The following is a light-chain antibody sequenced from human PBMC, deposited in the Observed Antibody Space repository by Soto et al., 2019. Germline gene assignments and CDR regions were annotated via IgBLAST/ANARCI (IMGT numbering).Light chain of an antibody. CDR2: AAS. CDR1: QSVSDN. CDR3: QQYTEWPLT. V-gene: IGKV3-15*01. J-gene: IGKJ4*01. Sequence: IVMTQSPVTLSVSPGERVALSCRASQSVSDNLAWYQKKPGQAPRLLIYAASTRATGIPARFSGSGSGTEFTLTICSLQSEDFAVYYCQQYTEWPLTFGGGTKVEIK.